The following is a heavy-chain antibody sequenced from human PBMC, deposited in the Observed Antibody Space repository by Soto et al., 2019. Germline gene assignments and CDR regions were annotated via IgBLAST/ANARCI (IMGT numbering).Heavy chain of an antibody. D-gene: IGHD6-13*01. CDR1: GFSLSTSGVG. CDR2: IYWNDDK. CDR3: ARVDYSSSWPLSDY. Sequence: SGPTLVNPTQTLTLTCTFSGFSLSTSGVGVGWIRQPPGKALEWLALIYWNDDKRYSPSLKSRLTITKDTSKNQVVLTMTNLDPVDTATYFCARVDYSSSWPLSDYWGHGTLVTVSS. V-gene: IGHV2-5*01. J-gene: IGHJ4*01.